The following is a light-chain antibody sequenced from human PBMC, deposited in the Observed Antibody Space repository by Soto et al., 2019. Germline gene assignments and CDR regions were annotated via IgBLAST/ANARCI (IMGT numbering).Light chain of an antibody. Sequence: AIQLTQSPSSLSASVGDRVTITCRASQGISSALAWYQQKPGKAPKLLIYDASSLESGVPSRFSGSGSGTDFTLTISSLQPEDFATYYCQQFNSYPFFGGGTMVEIK. CDR2: DAS. CDR3: QQFNSYPF. V-gene: IGKV1-13*02. CDR1: QGISSA. J-gene: IGKJ4*01.